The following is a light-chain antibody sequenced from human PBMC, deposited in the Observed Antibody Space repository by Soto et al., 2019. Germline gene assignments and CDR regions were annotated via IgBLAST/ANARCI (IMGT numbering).Light chain of an antibody. CDR1: QSISSW. Sequence: DIQMTPSPSTLSAPVGDSVTITCRASQSISSWLAWYQQKPGKAPKLLIYDASSLESGVPSRFSGSGSGTEFTLTISSLQPDDFATYYCQQYNSYWTFGQGTKVQI. CDR2: DAS. CDR3: QQYNSYWT. V-gene: IGKV1-5*01. J-gene: IGKJ1*01.